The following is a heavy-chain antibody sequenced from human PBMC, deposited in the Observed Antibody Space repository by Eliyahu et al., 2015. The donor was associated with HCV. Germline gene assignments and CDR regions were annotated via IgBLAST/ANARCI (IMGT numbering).Heavy chain of an antibody. J-gene: IGHJ3*02. CDR3: ASLRGDHVPGI. V-gene: IGHV4-31*03. D-gene: IGHD3-10*01. Sequence: QVQLQESGPGLVKPSQTLSLTCTVXGGSVGSGGYYWSWIRQHPGKGLEWIGYIYYSGSTYYNPSLKSRVTISVDTSKNQFSLKLSSVTAADTAVYYCASLRGDHVPGIWGQGTMVTVSS. CDR1: GGSVGSGGYY. CDR2: IYYSGST.